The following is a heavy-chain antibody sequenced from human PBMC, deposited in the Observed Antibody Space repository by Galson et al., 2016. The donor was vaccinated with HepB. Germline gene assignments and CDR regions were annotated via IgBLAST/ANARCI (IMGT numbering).Heavy chain of an antibody. D-gene: IGHD5-18*01. CDR3: ARSMGGYNYGYVGYCYYGMDV. CDR2: INPSGITS. J-gene: IGHJ6*02. CDR1: RYTFTDYW. Sequence: SVKVSCKASRYTFTDYWMHWVRQAPGQGLEWMGMINPSGITSNIAQKFQGRVTMTRDTSPTTVYMEVNSLRSEDTAVYYCARSMGGYNYGYVGYCYYGMDVWGQGTTVTVSS. V-gene: IGHV1-46*01.